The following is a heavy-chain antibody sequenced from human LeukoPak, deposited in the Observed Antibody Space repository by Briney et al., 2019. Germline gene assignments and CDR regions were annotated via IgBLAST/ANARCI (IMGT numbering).Heavy chain of an antibody. V-gene: IGHV3-23*01. J-gene: IGHJ4*02. D-gene: IGHD5-12*01. CDR2: VSGSGGNT. Sequence: PGGSLRLSCAASGFTVSSNYMSWVRQAPGKGLEWVSGVSGSGGNTYYADSVKGRFTISRDNSKSTLYLQMNGLRAEDTAVYYCAKPYSGYNTALYFFDYWGQGTLVTVSS. CDR1: GFTVSSNY. CDR3: AKPYSGYNTALYFFDY.